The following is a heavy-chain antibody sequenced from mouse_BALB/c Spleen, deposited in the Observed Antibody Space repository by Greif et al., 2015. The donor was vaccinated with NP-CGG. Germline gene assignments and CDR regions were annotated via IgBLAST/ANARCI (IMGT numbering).Heavy chain of an antibody. Sequence: EVQLQHSGAELVKPGASVKLSCTASGFNIKDTYMHWVKQRPEQGLEWIGRIDPANGNTKYDLKFQGKATITADTSSNTAYLQLSSLTSEDTAVYYCARWDWYFDVWGAGTTVTVSS. J-gene: IGHJ1*01. CDR1: GFNIKDTY. CDR2: IDPANGNT. CDR3: ARWDWYFDV. V-gene: IGHV14-3*02.